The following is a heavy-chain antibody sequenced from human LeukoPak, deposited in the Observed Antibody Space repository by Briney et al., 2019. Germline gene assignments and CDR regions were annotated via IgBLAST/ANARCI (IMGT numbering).Heavy chain of an antibody. CDR2: ILHSGYS. Sequence: PSGTLSLTCAVSGDSVSSNYWWNWVRQPPGRGLEWIGEILHSGYSNYNPSLMSRVTISLDKFKNQISLTLTSVTAADTAVYYCARHGSGSYQAYWGQGILVTVSS. CDR1: GDSVSSNYW. V-gene: IGHV4-4*02. CDR3: ARHGSGSYQAY. J-gene: IGHJ4*02. D-gene: IGHD3-10*01.